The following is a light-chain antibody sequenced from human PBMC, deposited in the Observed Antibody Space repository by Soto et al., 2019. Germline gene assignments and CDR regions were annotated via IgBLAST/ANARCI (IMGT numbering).Light chain of an antibody. Sequence: EIVLTQSPGTLSLSPGDRATLSCRASQGFSNSYLAWYQQKPGQAPRLLISGAYSRATGIPDRFSGSGSGTDFTLTIISLEPEDFAVYYCQQYGSTPPWTFGQGTNVEIK. CDR2: GAY. CDR3: QQYGSTPPWT. V-gene: IGKV3-20*01. CDR1: QGFSNSY. J-gene: IGKJ1*01.